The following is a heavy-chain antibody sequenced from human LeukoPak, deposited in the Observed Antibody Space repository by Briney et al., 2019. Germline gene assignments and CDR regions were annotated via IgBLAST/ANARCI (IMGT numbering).Heavy chain of an antibody. CDR2: ISGSGGST. CDR1: GFTFSSYG. Sequence: GGTLRLSCAASGFTFSSYGMSWVRQAPGKGLEWVSAISGSGGSTYYADSVKGRFTISRDNSKNTLYLQMNSLRAEDTAVYYCAKDRTSSGYSTLFDYWGQGTLVTVSS. V-gene: IGHV3-23*01. D-gene: IGHD3-22*01. CDR3: AKDRTSSGYSTLFDY. J-gene: IGHJ4*02.